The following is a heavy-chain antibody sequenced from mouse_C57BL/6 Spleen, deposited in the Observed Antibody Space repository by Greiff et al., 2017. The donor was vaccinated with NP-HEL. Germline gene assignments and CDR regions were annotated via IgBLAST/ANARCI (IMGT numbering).Heavy chain of an antibody. CDR2: IYPGDGDT. CDR1: GYAFSSSW. Sequence: VQLQESGPELVKPGASVKISCKASGYAFSSSWMNWVKQRPGKGLEWIGRIYPGDGDTNYNGKFKGKATLTADKSSSTAYMQLSSLTSEDSAVYFCARRGQLRLSFDYWGQGTTLTVSS. CDR3: ARRGQLRLSFDY. D-gene: IGHD3-2*02. J-gene: IGHJ2*01. V-gene: IGHV1-82*01.